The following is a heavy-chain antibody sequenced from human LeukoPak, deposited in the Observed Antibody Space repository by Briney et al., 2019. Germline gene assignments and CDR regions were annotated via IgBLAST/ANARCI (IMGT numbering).Heavy chain of an antibody. D-gene: IGHD1-26*01. CDR2: IYTSGST. Sequence: PSETLSLTCTVSGGSISSYYWSWIRQPAGKGLEWIGRIYTSGSTNYNPSLKSRVTMSVDTSKNQFSLKLSSVTAADTAVYYCAGGPISGSYYGMDAFDIWGQGTMVTVSS. J-gene: IGHJ3*02. CDR1: GGSISSYY. CDR3: AGGPISGSYYGMDAFDI. V-gene: IGHV4-4*07.